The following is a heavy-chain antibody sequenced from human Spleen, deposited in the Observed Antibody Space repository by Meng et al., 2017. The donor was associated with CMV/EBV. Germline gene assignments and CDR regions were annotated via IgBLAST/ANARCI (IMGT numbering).Heavy chain of an antibody. D-gene: IGHD3-10*01. J-gene: IGHJ4*02. CDR2: INHSGST. CDR3: ARARKVDGSGSYQEY. V-gene: IGHV4-34*01. CDR1: GGSVSGYY. Sequence: YGGSVSGYYWSWIRQPPGKGLEWIGEINHSGSTNYNPSLKSRVTISVDTSKNQFSLKLSSVTAADTAVYYCARARKVDGSGSYQEYWGQGTLVTVSS.